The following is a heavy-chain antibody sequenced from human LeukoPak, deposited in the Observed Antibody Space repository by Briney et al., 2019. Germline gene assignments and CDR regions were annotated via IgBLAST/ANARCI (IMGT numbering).Heavy chain of an antibody. D-gene: IGHD4-23*01. Sequence: PGGSLRLSCAASGFIFSSYAMTWLRQVPGKGLEWVAVIGYDGSYKYYGDSVKGRFTISRDNSKNTLYLQMNSLGAEDTAVYYCAKDFKDYGVKGPLGPLDYWGQGTLVIVSS. CDR1: GFIFSSYA. V-gene: IGHV3-33*06. CDR2: IGYDGSYK. CDR3: AKDFKDYGVKGPLGPLDY. J-gene: IGHJ4*02.